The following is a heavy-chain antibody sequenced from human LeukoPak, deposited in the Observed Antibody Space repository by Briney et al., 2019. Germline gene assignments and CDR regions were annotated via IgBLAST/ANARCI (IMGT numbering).Heavy chain of an antibody. CDR3: ARGSTVLRYFDWAH. CDR1: GDSISTTHYY. V-gene: IGHV4-39*07. CDR2: IYYSGST. D-gene: IGHD3-9*01. J-gene: IGHJ4*02. Sequence: SETLSLTCTVSGDSISTTHYYWGWLRQPPGKGLEWVGNIYYSGSTSYDASVKGRVTISLDTSKNPFSLQLNCVSAADTAMYYCARGSTVLRYFDWAHWGQGTLVTVSS.